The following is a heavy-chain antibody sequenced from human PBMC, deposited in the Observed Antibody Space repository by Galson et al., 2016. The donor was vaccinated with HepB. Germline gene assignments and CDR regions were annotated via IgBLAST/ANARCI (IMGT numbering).Heavy chain of an antibody. V-gene: IGHV5-51*01. CDR3: ATRFSSTEYIEH. D-gene: IGHD3-10*01. Sequence: QSGAEVKKPGDSLRISCKGSGYTFSDYWIVWVRQMPGKGLEWKGIINPGDADTRYNPSSPGQVTISAEKSISTASLQWSSLQASDTAMYYGATRFSSTEYIEHWGQGTLVTVSS. CDR1: GYTFSDYW. CDR2: INPGDADT. J-gene: IGHJ1*01.